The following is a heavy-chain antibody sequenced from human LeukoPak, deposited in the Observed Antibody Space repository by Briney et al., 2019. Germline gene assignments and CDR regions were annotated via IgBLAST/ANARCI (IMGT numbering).Heavy chain of an antibody. J-gene: IGHJ3*02. Sequence: SQTLSLTCAISGDSVSSNSAAWNWIRQSPSRGLEWLGRTYYRSKWYNDYAVSVKSRITINPDTSKNQFSLQLNSVTPEDTAVYYCVRDRRGEWDVQLGVDYYDDTNDWLVSFDIWGQGTTVTVSS. CDR2: TYYRSKWYN. V-gene: IGHV6-1*01. CDR1: GDSVSSNSAA. CDR3: VRDRRGEWDVQLGVDYYDDTNDWLVSFDI. D-gene: IGHD3-22*01.